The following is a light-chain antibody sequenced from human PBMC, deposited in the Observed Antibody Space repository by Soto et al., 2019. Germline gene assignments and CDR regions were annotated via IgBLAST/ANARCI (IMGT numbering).Light chain of an antibody. CDR2: GAS. V-gene: IGKV3-20*01. J-gene: IGKJ3*01. Sequence: EIVLTQSPGTLSLSPGERATLSCRASQSVSSSYLAWYQQKPGQAPRLLIYGASSRATGIPDRFSGSGSGTDFTSTISRVEPEDFAVYYCQQYGSSITFGPGTKVDIK. CDR3: QQYGSSIT. CDR1: QSVSSSY.